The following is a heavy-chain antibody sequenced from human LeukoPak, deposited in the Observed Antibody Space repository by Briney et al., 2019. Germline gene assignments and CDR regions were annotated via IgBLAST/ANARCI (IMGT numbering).Heavy chain of an antibody. V-gene: IGHV3-23*01. J-gene: IGHJ4*02. CDR1: GFTFSSYS. Sequence: PGGSLRLSCAASGFTFSSYSMNWVRQAPGKGLEWVSAISGSGGSTYYADSVKGRFTISRDNSKNTLYLQMNSLRAEDTAVYYCAKVFSRPLTYYDFWSGYNDYWGQGTLVTVSS. D-gene: IGHD3-3*01. CDR3: AKVFSRPLTYYDFWSGYNDY. CDR2: ISGSGGST.